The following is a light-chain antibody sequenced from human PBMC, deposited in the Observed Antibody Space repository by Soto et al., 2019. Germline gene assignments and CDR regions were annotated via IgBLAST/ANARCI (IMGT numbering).Light chain of an antibody. J-gene: IGKJ2*01. CDR1: QSVSSY. Sequence: EIVLTQSPATLSLSPGERATLSCRASQSVSSYLAWYQQKTRQAPRLLVYDASTKATGIPARFSGSGSGTDFTLTSNTLQYEDFGVYYCQQRSNCPPYTFGQGTNMEIK. V-gene: IGKV3-11*01. CDR2: DAS. CDR3: QQRSNCPPYT.